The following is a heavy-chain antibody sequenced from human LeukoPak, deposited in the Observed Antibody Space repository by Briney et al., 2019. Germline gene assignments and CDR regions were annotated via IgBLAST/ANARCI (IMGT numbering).Heavy chain of an antibody. CDR1: GFTSSSFA. J-gene: IGHJ5*02. D-gene: IGHD3-22*01. V-gene: IGHV3-30*18. Sequence: GGSLRLSCAASGFTSSSFAMHWVRQAPGKGLEWVALISYEESDKYYADSLKGRFTISRDNSKNTLYLQMNSLRAEDTAVYYCAKNRAYYSGSGGFDTWGQGTLVTVSS. CDR3: AKNRAYYSGSGGFDT. CDR2: ISYEESDK.